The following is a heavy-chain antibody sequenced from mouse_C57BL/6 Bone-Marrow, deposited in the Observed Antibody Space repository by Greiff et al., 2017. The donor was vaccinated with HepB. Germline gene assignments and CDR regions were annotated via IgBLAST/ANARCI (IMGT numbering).Heavy chain of an antibody. CDR2: ISNGGGST. CDR1: GFTFSDYY. J-gene: IGHJ1*03. D-gene: IGHD1-1*01. V-gene: IGHV5-12*01. CDR3: ASLYYGSSSYWYFDV. Sequence: EVQGVESGGGLVQPGGSLKLSCAASGFTFSDYYMYWVRQTPEKRLEWVAYISNGGGSTYYPDTVKGRFTISRDNAKNTLYLQMSRLKSEDTAMYYCASLYYGSSSYWYFDVWGTGTTVTVSS.